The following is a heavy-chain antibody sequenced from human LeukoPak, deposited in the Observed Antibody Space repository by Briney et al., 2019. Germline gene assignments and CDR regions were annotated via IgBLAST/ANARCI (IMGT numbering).Heavy chain of an antibody. CDR1: GYTLTELS. Sequence: ASVKVSCKVSGYTLTELSMHWVRQAPGKGLEGRGGFDPEDGETIYAQKFQGRVTMTEDTSTDTAYMELSSMRSEDTAVYYCATVARADYYYYMAVWGKGTTVTVSS. CDR2: FDPEDGET. D-gene: IGHD6-19*01. J-gene: IGHJ6*03. V-gene: IGHV1-24*01. CDR3: ATVARADYYYYMAV.